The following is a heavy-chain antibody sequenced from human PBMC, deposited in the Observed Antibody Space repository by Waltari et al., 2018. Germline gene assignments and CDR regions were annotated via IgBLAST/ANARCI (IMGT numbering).Heavy chain of an antibody. Sequence: QVQLQESGPGLVRPSETLSLTCTVSGGPLNSFYWSWIRQPPGKGLEWIGYVYYSGPTNYNASLKSRVTISLDTSKNQFSLKLSSVTASDTAVYYCASMSGEFLLAFNIWGQGTMVTVSS. CDR3: ASMSGEFLLAFNI. CDR2: VYYSGPT. J-gene: IGHJ3*02. CDR1: GGPLNSFY. V-gene: IGHV4-59*08. D-gene: IGHD3-10*01.